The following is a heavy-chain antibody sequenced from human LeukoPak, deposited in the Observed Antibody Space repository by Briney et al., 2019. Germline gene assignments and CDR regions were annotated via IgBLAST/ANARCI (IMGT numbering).Heavy chain of an antibody. CDR2: ISYDGSNK. D-gene: IGHD1-26*01. Sequence: GGSLRLSCAASGFTFSSYAMHWVRQAPGKGLEWVAVISYDGSNKYYADSVKGRFTISRDNSKNMLYLQMNSLRAEDTAVYYCAKGFIMGTTSLDGFDYWGQGTLVTVSS. CDR3: AKGFIMGTTSLDGFDY. CDR1: GFTFSSYA. J-gene: IGHJ4*02. V-gene: IGHV3-30-3*01.